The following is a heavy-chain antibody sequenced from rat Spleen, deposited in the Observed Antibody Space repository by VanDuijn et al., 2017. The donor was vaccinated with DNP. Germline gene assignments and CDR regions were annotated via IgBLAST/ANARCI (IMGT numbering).Heavy chain of an antibody. CDR1: GFTFSTYA. V-gene: IGHV5-19*01. CDR2: ISPSGGNT. J-gene: IGHJ4*01. D-gene: IGHD1-12*01. Sequence: EVQLVESGGGLVQPGRSLKLSCAASGFTFSTYAIHWIRQAPRKGLEWVASISPSGGNTYYRDSVKGRFTMSRDNAKSILYLQMDSLRSEETATYYCARQGSYRDAMDAWGQGTSVTVSS. CDR3: ARQGSYRDAMDA.